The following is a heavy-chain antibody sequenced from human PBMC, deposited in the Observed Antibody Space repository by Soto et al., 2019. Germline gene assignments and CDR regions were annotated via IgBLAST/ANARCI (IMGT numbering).Heavy chain of an antibody. V-gene: IGHV3-15*07. Sequence: PGGSLRLSCAASGFTFSNAWMNWVRQAPGKGLEWVGRIKSKTDGGTTDYAAPVKGRFTISRDDSKNTLYLQMNSLKTEDTAVYYCTTGLSGLFFTIFGVVSWAEETYYYGMDVWGQGTTVTVSS. J-gene: IGHJ6*02. CDR3: TTGLSGLFFTIFGVVSWAEETYYYGMDV. CDR1: GFTFSNAW. CDR2: IKSKTDGGTT. D-gene: IGHD3-3*01.